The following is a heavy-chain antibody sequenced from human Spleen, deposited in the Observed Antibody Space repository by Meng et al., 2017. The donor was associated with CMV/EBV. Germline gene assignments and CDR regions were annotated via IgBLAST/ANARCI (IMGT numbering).Heavy chain of an antibody. CDR3: AKDIYGDYDLRGDDAFEI. D-gene: IGHD4-17*01. Sequence: GGSLRLSCAASGFTFSSYAMSWVRQAPGKGLEWVSAISGSGGSTYYADSVKGRFTISRDNSKNTLYLEMNSLRAEDTAVYYCAKDIYGDYDLRGDDAFEIWGQGAMVTVSS. CDR1: GFTFSSYA. J-gene: IGHJ3*02. V-gene: IGHV3-23*01. CDR2: ISGSGGST.